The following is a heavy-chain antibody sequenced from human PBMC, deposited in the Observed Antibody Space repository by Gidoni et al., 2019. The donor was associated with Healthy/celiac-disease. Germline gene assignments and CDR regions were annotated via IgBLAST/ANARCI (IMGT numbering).Heavy chain of an antibody. CDR1: GFTFSSYS. J-gene: IGHJ3*02. CDR3: ARMDWNDVKGAFDI. CDR2: ISSSSSYI. Sequence: EVQLVESGGGLVKPGGSLRLSCAASGFTFSSYSMNWVRQAPGKGLEWVSSISSSSSYIYYADSVKGRFTISRDNAKNSLYLQMNSLRAEDTAVYYCARMDWNDVKGAFDIWGQGTMVTVSS. V-gene: IGHV3-21*01. D-gene: IGHD1-1*01.